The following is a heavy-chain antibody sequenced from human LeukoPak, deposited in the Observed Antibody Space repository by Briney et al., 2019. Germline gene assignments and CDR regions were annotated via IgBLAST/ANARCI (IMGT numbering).Heavy chain of an antibody. Sequence: SVKVSCKASVGTYSAHAISWVRQAPGQGLQWMGRVIPIFGTVNYAQTFQDRVTITTDESTTTAYMELSSLRSEDTAVYYRARGFFDNSHHYAFDIWGQGTMVTVSA. CDR2: VIPIFGTV. CDR1: VGTYSAHA. V-gene: IGHV1-69*05. D-gene: IGHD2/OR15-2a*01. CDR3: ARGFFDNSHHYAFDI. J-gene: IGHJ3*02.